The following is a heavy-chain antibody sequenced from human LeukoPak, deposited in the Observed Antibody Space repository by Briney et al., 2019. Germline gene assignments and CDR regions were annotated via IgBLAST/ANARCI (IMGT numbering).Heavy chain of an antibody. V-gene: IGHV1-2*02. CDR1: GYTFTGYY. CDR3: ARGRTFGSGSYWVDY. Sequence: ASVTVSCKASGYTFTGYYMHWVRQAPGQGLEWMGWINPNSGGTNYAQKFQGRVTMTRDTSISTAYMELGWLTSDDTAVYYCARGRTFGSGSYWVDYWGQGTLVTVSS. CDR2: INPNSGGT. D-gene: IGHD3-10*01. J-gene: IGHJ4*02.